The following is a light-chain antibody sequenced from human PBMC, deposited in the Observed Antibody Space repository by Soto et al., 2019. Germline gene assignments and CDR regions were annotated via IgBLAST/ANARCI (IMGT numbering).Light chain of an antibody. CDR3: SSYTTSYTQV. V-gene: IGLV2-14*01. CDR1: SSDVGGYNY. CDR2: EVS. Sequence: QSALTQPASVPGSPGQSITISCTGTSSDVGGYNYVSWYQHHPGKAPKLMIYEVSNRPSGVSNRFSGSKSGNTASLSISGLQAEDEADYYCSSYTTSYTQVFGGGTKLTVL. J-gene: IGLJ3*02.